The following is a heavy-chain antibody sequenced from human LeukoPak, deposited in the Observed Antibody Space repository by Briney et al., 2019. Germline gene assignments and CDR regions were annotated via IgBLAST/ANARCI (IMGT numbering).Heavy chain of an antibody. CDR2: INPNSGCT. CDR1: GYNFTGYY. D-gene: IGHD3-10*01. CDR3: AMSYYYGSGCRVDWFDP. J-gene: IGHJ5*02. Sequence: GASVKVSCKASGYNFTGYYMHWVRQAPGQGLEWMGRINPNSGCTNYAQKFQRRVTMTRDTSISTAYIEQSRMISADTAVNYYAMSYYYGSGCRVDWFDPWGQGTLVTVSS. V-gene: IGHV1-2*06.